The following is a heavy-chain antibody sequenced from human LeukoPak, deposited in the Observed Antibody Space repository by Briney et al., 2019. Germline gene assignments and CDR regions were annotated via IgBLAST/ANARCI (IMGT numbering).Heavy chain of an antibody. CDR2: MNPNSGNT. CDR3: ARGYYYGSGIGGWFDP. J-gene: IGHJ5*02. V-gene: IGHV1-8*01. CDR1: GYTFTSYD. Sequence: ASVKVSCKASGYTFTSYDINWVRQATGQGLEWMGWMNPNSGNTGYAQKFQGRVTMTRNTSISTAYMELSSLRSEDTAVYYCARGYYYGSGIGGWFDPWGQGTLVTVSS. D-gene: IGHD3-10*01.